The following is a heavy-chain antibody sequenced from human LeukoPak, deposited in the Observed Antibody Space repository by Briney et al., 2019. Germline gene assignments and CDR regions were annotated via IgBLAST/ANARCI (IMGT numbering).Heavy chain of an antibody. CDR1: GFTFSSYA. V-gene: IGHV3-30-3*01. CDR3: ASGPDNWNYLLGAFDI. D-gene: IGHD1-7*01. CDR2: ISYDGSNK. J-gene: IGHJ3*02. Sequence: GGSLRLSCAASGFTFSSYAMHWVRQAPGKGLEWVAVISYDGSNKYYADSVKGRFTISRDNSKNTLYLQMNSLRAEDTAVYYCASGPDNWNYLLGAFDIWGQGTMVTVSS.